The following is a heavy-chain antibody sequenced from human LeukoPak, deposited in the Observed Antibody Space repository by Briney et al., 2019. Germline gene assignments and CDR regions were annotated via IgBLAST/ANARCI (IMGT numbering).Heavy chain of an antibody. J-gene: IGHJ3*02. V-gene: IGHV4-30-4*01. CDR2: IYDSGST. CDR3: ARDCSGGSRYGAFDI. Sequence: SQTLSLTCTVSGASIRSGDYYWSWIRQPPGKGLEWIGYIYDSGSTYYNPSLKSRITISVDTSENRFSLKLSSVTATDTAVYYCARDCSGGSRYGAFDIWGQGTMVTVSS. D-gene: IGHD2-15*01. CDR1: GASIRSGDYY.